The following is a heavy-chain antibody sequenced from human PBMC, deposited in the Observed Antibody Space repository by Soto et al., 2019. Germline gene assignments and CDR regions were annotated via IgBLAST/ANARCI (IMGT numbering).Heavy chain of an antibody. D-gene: IGHD6-19*01. Sequence: GASVKVSCKASGGTFSSYAISWVRQAPGQGLEWMGGIIPIFGTANYAQKFQGRVTVTADESTSTAYMELSSLRSEDTAVYYCARGHKPGAVAGPYFDYWGQGTLVTVSS. V-gene: IGHV1-69*13. CDR3: ARGHKPGAVAGPYFDY. J-gene: IGHJ4*02. CDR1: GGTFSSYA. CDR2: IIPIFGTA.